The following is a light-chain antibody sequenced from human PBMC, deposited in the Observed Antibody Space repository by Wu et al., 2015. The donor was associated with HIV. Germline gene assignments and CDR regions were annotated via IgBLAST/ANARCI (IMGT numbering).Light chain of an antibody. CDR1: QSVSGTF. V-gene: IGKV3-20*01. CDR3: QQYGTSLIT. J-gene: IGKJ4*01. CDR2: GVS. Sequence: EIVLTQSPGTLSMSVGERASLSCRASQSVSGTFLAWYQQKPGQSPRLLIYGVSNRAIGVPARFSGSGSGTDFTLTISRLEPEDFAVYYCQQYGTSLITFGGGTRVDIK.